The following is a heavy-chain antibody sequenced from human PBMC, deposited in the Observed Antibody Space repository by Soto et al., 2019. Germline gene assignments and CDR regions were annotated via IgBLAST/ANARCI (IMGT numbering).Heavy chain of an antibody. CDR2: IYYSGST. D-gene: IGHD6-19*01. J-gene: IGHJ4*02. Sequence: PSETLSLTCTVSGGSISSYYWSWIRQPPGKGLEWIGYIYYSGSTNYNPSLKSRVTISVDTSKNQFSLKLSSVTAADTAVYYCARSTDPMTVYSSGWSRWGQGTLVTV. CDR3: ARSTDPMTVYSSGWSR. CDR1: GGSISSYY. V-gene: IGHV4-59*01.